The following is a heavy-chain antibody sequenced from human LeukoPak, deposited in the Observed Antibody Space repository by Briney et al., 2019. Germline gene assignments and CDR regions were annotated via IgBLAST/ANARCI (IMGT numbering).Heavy chain of an antibody. CDR2: ISINSSYI. CDR1: GFTFRGYT. CDR3: ARPGYNWYDVIFCDF. V-gene: IGHV3-21*01. D-gene: IGHD1-1*01. Sequence: GGSLRLPCGVSGFTFRGYTMHWVRQASARGLEWVSYISINSSYIYYADSVKRRFTISRDNAKNSLYLQMNSLRGEHTAVYLCARPGYNWYDVIFCDFWGQGT. J-gene: IGHJ4*02.